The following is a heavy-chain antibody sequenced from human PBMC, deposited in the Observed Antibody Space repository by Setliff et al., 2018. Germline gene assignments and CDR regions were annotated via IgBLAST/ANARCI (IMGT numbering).Heavy chain of an antibody. J-gene: IGHJ5*02. CDR1: GFTFSSYA. Sequence: GGSLRLSCAASGFTFSSYAMSWVRQAPGKGLEYVSAISSNGGSTYYANSVKGRFTISRDNSKNTLYLQMNSLRAEDTAVYYCAKNGFGVVALGVNNWFDPWGQGTLVTVSS. CDR3: AKNGFGVVALGVNNWFDP. D-gene: IGHD3-10*01. V-gene: IGHV3-23*01. CDR2: ISSNGGST.